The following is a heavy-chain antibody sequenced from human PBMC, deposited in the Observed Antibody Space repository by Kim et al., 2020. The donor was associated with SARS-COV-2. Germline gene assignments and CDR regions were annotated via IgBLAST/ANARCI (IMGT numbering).Heavy chain of an antibody. V-gene: IGHV3-30*02. CDR3: AKGRGRSRYYYGMDV. Sequence: DSGRGPFTISRDNSKNALYLQMNSLRAADTAVYYCAKGRGRSRYYYGMDVWGQGTTVTVSS. J-gene: IGHJ6*02. D-gene: IGHD3-10*01.